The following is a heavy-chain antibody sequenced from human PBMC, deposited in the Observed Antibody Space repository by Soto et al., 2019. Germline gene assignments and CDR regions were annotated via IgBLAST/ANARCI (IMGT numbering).Heavy chain of an antibody. V-gene: IGHV1-69*01. CDR1: GGTFSSYA. Sequence: QVQLVQSGAEVKKPGSSVKVSCKASGGTFSSYAISWVRQAPGQGLEWMGGIIPIFGTANYAQKFQGRVTITADESTSTAYMGLSSLRSEDTAVYYCARRGDCSSTSCYTDYYYYGMDVWGQGTTVTVSS. J-gene: IGHJ6*02. CDR3: ARRGDCSSTSCYTDYYYYGMDV. CDR2: IIPIFGTA. D-gene: IGHD2-2*02.